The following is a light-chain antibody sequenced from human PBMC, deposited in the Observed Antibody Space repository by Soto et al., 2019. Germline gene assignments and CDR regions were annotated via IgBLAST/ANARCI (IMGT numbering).Light chain of an antibody. V-gene: IGKV3-11*01. J-gene: IGKJ4*01. Sequence: EIVLTQSPATLSLSPGERATLSCRASQSVSSYLAWYQQKPGQAPRLLIYDASNRATGIPARFSGSVSGTDFTLTISCLEAEEFAVYDCQQRSNWPPLTFGGGTKVEIK. CDR1: QSVSSY. CDR3: QQRSNWPPLT. CDR2: DAS.